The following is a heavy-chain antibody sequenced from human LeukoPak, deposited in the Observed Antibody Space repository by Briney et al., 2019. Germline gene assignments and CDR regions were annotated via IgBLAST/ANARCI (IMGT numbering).Heavy chain of an antibody. D-gene: IGHD1-14*01. CDR1: GYTFTSYG. V-gene: IGHV1-18*01. Sequence: ASVKVSCKASGYTFTSYGISWVRQAPGQGLEWMGWISAYNGNTNYAQKLQGRVTMTTDTSTSTAYMELRSLRSDEQAVYYCERRNLKPHWSDPWGKGPLVTVSS. J-gene: IGHJ5*02. CDR2: ISAYNGNT. CDR3: ERRNLKPHWSDP.